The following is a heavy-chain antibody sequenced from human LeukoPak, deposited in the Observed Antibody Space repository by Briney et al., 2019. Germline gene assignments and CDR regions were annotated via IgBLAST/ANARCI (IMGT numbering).Heavy chain of an antibody. D-gene: IGHD2-2*01. CDR3: ARVGCSSTSCYDY. J-gene: IGHJ4*02. CDR2: IYYSGST. CDR1: GGSISSGDYY. V-gene: IGHV4-30-4*01. Sequence: PSETLSLTCTVSGGSISSGDYYWSWIRQPPGKGLEWIGYIYYSGSTYYNPSLKSRVTISVDTSKNQFSLKLSSVTAADTAVYYCARVGCSSTSCYDYWGQGTLVTVSS.